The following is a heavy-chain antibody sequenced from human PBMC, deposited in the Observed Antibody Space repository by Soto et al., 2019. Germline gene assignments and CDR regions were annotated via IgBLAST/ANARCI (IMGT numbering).Heavy chain of an antibody. J-gene: IGHJ4*02. D-gene: IGHD3-3*01. Sequence: GSLRLSCAASGFTFSSDAMSWVRQAPGKGLEWVSAISGSGGSTYYADSVKGRFTISRDNSKNTLYLQMNSLRAEDTAVYYCAKGSQLRFLEWLPKSYYFDYWGQGTLVTVSS. CDR2: ISGSGGST. CDR3: AKGSQLRFLEWLPKSYYFDY. CDR1: GFTFSSDA. V-gene: IGHV3-23*01.